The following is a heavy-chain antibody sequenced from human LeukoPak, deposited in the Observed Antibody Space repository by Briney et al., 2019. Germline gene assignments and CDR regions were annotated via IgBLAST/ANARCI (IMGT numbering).Heavy chain of an antibody. CDR3: AGDFDY. V-gene: IGHV3-30*02. J-gene: IGHJ4*02. CDR2: IRFDGSNE. Sequence: GGSLRLSCAASGFTVSPYGMHWVRQAPGKGLEWVTFIRFDGSNEYYTDSVKGRFTISRDNSKNTLYLQMNSLRPEDTAVYSCAGDFDYWGQGTLVTVSS. CDR1: GFTVSPYG.